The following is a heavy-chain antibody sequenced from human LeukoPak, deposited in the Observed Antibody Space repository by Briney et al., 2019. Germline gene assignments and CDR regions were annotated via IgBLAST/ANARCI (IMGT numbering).Heavy chain of an antibody. D-gene: IGHD5-24*01. V-gene: IGHV1-2*02. CDR2: INPNSGGT. CDR3: ARVEADYYYYYSMDV. J-gene: IGHJ6*02. CDR1: GYTFTGYY. Sequence: GASVKVSCKASGYTFTGYYMHWVRHAPAQGLEWMGWINPNSGGTNYSQKFQGSVTMTRDTSISTAYMELSRLRSDDTVVYYCARVEADYYYYYSMDVWGQGTTVTVSS.